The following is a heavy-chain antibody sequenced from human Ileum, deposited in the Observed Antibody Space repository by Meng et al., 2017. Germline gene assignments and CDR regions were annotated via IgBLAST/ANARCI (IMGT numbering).Heavy chain of an antibody. J-gene: IGHJ4*02. D-gene: IGHD4-17*01. CDR1: GASISTSNL. CDR3: ARHDYGDPTAAFDY. CDR2: IHHSGTT. Sequence: LQGSGPGLVKPSGTLSLTCAVSGASISTSNLWNWVRQPPGKGLEWIGEIHHSGTTNYNPSLKSRVTISLDKSKNQFSLELRSVTAADTAVYYCARHDYGDPTAAFDYWGQGTLVTVSS. V-gene: IGHV4-4*02.